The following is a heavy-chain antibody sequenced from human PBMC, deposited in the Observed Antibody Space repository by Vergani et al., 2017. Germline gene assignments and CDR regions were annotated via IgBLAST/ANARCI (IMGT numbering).Heavy chain of an antibody. V-gene: IGHV4-39*07. Sequence: QLQLQESGPGLVKPSETLSLTCTVSGGSISSSSYYWGWIRQPPGKGLEWIGSIYYSGSTYYNPSLKSRFPISVDTSKNQFSLKLSSVTAADPAVYYCARSLGGGNTGVGYWGQGTLVTVSS. CDR1: GGSISSSSYY. CDR3: ARSLGGGNTGVGY. CDR2: IYYSGST. D-gene: IGHD4-23*01. J-gene: IGHJ4*02.